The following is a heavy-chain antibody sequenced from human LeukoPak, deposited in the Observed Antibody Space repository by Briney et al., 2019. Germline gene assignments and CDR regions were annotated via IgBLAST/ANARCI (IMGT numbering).Heavy chain of an antibody. CDR3: GSTPTLAAAGIVISY. CDR2: MNPNSGNT. CDR1: GYTFTSYD. V-gene: IGHV1-8*01. Sequence: SVLVSSKVSGYTFTSYDINWVRQATGPGLECMGCMNPNSGNTGYAQKYQVRVTMTRNTSKTTAYMELNSLRSKDTAVYHCGSTPTLAAAGIVISYWGQGTLVTVSS. J-gene: IGHJ4*02. D-gene: IGHD6-13*01.